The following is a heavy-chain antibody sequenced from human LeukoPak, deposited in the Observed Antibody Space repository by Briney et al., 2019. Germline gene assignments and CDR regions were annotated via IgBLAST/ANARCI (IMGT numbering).Heavy chain of an antibody. CDR2: IYSDNT. V-gene: IGHV3-53*01. Sequence: GGSLRLSCTVSGFTVSSNSMSWVRQAPGTGLEWVSFIYSDNTHYSDSVKGRFTISRDNAKNSLYLQMNSLRAEDTAVYYCAKDCSGGSCYSTAWGQGTLVTVSS. CDR1: GFTVSSNS. J-gene: IGHJ5*02. CDR3: AKDCSGGSCYSTA. D-gene: IGHD2-15*01.